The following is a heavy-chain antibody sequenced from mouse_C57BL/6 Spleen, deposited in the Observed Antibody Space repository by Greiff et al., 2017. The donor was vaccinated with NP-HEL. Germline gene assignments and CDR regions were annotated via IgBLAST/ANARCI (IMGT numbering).Heavy chain of an antibody. Sequence: EVQLVESEGGLVQPGSSMKLSCTASGFTFSDYYMAWVRQVPEKGLEWVANINYDGSSTYYLDSLKSRFIISRDNAKNILYLQMSSLKSEDTATYYCARDGIYDGYWYFDVWGTGTTVTVSS. CDR3: ARDGIYDGYWYFDV. D-gene: IGHD2-3*01. J-gene: IGHJ1*03. V-gene: IGHV5-16*01. CDR1: GFTFSDYY. CDR2: INYDGSST.